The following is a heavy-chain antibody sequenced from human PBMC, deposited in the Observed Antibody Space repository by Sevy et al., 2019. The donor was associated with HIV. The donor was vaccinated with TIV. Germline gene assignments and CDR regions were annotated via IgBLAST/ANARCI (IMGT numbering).Heavy chain of an antibody. D-gene: IGHD6-19*01. V-gene: IGHV4-59*13. CDR3: ARDPGIAVAGEYYFDY. CDR2: IYYRGST. Sequence: SETLSLTCTVSGGSISSYYWSWSRQPPGKGLEWIGYIYYRGSTNYNPSLKSRVTISVDTSKNQFSLKLTSVTAADTAVYYCARDPGIAVAGEYYFDYWGQGTLVTVSS. J-gene: IGHJ4*02. CDR1: GGSISSYY.